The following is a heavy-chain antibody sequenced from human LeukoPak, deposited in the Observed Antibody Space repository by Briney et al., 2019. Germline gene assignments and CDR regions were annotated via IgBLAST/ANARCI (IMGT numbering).Heavy chain of an antibody. J-gene: IGHJ4*02. CDR1: GFTFSSYA. V-gene: IGHV3-23*01. CDR2: ISGRGGST. D-gene: IGHD3-22*01. CDR3: AKDRFYYDSSGYYRPHFDY. Sequence: GGSLRLSCAASGFTFSSYAMSWVRQAPGKGLEWVSAISGRGGSTYYADSVKGRFTISRDNSKNTLYLQMNSLRAEDTAVYYCAKDRFYYDSSGYYRPHFDYWGQGTLVTVSS.